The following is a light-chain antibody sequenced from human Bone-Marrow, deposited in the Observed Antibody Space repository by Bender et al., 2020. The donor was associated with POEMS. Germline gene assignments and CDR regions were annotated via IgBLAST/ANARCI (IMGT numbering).Light chain of an antibody. V-gene: IGLV1-44*01. CDR2: SEN. CDR1: NSNIGTNA. Sequence: QSVLTQPPSASGTPGQRVTISCSGSNSNIGTNAVNWYQQFPGTAPKLLIYSENQRPSGVPDRFYAFKSGTSASLAMSGLQSEDEADYYCAAWDAGLGGGVFGGGTKLTVL. J-gene: IGLJ3*02. CDR3: AAWDAGLGGGV.